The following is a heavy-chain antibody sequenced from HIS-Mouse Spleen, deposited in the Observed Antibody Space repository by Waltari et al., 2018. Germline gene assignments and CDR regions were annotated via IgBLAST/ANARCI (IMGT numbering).Heavy chain of an antibody. CDR1: GDSAPSNIAP. D-gene: IGHD6-19*01. Sequence: QVQLQQSGPGLVKPSQTLSLTCAISGDSAPSNIAPWNWIRQSPSRGLEWLGRTYYRSKWYNDYAVSVKSRITINPDTSKNQFSLQLNSVTPEDTAVYYCARVSGIAVAGRSLYYFDYWGQGTLVTVSS. CDR3: ARVSGIAVAGRSLYYFDY. V-gene: IGHV6-1*01. CDR2: TYYRSKWYN. J-gene: IGHJ4*02.